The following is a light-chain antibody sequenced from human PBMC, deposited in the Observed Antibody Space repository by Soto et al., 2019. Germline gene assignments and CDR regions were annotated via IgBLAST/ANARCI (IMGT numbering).Light chain of an antibody. CDR3: AAWDDNLNGPL. CDR2: SDD. V-gene: IGLV1-44*01. J-gene: IGLJ3*02. Sequence: QSALTQPPSLSGTPGQRFPISCSGSNSNIGRYSVNWYQHFPGTAPKILIYSDDERPSGVPDRFSGSKSGTSASLAISGLQSEDEAEYYCAAWDDNLNGPLFGGGTKLTVL. CDR1: NSNIGRYS.